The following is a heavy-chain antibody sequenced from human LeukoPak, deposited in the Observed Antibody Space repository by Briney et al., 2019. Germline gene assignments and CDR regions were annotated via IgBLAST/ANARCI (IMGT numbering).Heavy chain of an antibody. D-gene: IGHD3-10*01. CDR2: IRSKAYGGTT. CDR1: GFTFGDYA. V-gene: IGHV3-49*03. CDR3: NRVTGDYYGSDEIYYFDY. Sequence: GGSLRLSCTASGFTFGDYAMSWFRQAPGKGLEWVGFIRSKAYGGTTEYAASVEGRFTISRDDSKSIAYLQMNSLKTEDTAVYYCNRVTGDYYGSDEIYYFDYWGQGTLVTVSS. J-gene: IGHJ4*02.